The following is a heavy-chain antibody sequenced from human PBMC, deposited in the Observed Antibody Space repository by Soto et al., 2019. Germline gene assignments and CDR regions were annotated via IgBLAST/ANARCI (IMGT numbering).Heavy chain of an antibody. CDR1: GFTFSSYA. D-gene: IGHD3-10*01. J-gene: IGHJ6*02. Sequence: GGSLRLSCAASGFTFSSYAMSWVRQAPGKGLEWVSAISGSGGSTYYADSVKGRFTISRDNSKNTLYLQMNSLRAGDAAVYYWAKGLRAVRGAKVYDGMDVWGQGTRVTVSS. V-gene: IGHV3-23*01. CDR2: ISGSGGST. CDR3: AKGLRAVRGAKVYDGMDV.